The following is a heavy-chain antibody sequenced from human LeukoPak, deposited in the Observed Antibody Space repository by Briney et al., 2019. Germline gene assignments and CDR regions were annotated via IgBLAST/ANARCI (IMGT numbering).Heavy chain of an antibody. J-gene: IGHJ4*02. Sequence: GGSLRLSCAASGFTFSSYGMHWVRQAPGKGLEWVAGISYDGSNKYYADSVKGRFTISRDNSKNTLYLQMNSLRAEDTAVYYCAKVRGLRYFDWSSAGGRDYWGQGTLVTVSS. CDR3: AKVRGLRYFDWSSAGGRDY. CDR2: ISYDGSNK. V-gene: IGHV3-30*18. CDR1: GFTFSSYG. D-gene: IGHD3-9*01.